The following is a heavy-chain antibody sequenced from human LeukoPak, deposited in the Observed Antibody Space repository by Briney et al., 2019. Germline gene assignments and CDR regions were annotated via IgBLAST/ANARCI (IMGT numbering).Heavy chain of an antibody. D-gene: IGHD3-9*01. CDR1: GGSISSSSYY. V-gene: IGHV4-39*07. CDR2: IYYSGST. CDR3: ARDLTGTGWFDP. Sequence: SETLSLTCTVSGGSISSSSYYWGWIRQPPGKGLEWIGSIYYSGSTYYNPSLESRVTISVDTSKNQFSLKLSSVTAADTAVYYCARDLTGTGWFDPWGQGTLVTVSS. J-gene: IGHJ5*02.